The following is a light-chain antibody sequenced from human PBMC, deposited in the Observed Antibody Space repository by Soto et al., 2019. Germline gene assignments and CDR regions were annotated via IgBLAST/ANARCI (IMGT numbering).Light chain of an antibody. Sequence: QSALTQPASVSGSLGQSITISCTGTSSDVGGFNYVSWYQQHPGKAPKLMIYEVSNRPSGVSNRFSGSESGNTASLTISGLQAEDEADYYCSSYTSSSTYVFGSGTKLTVL. J-gene: IGLJ1*01. CDR2: EVS. V-gene: IGLV2-14*01. CDR1: SSDVGGFNY. CDR3: SSYTSSSTYV.